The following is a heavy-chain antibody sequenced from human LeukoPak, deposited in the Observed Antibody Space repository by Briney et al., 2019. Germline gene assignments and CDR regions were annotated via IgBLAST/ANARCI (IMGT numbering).Heavy chain of an antibody. Sequence: PSETLSLTCTVSGGSISSYYWSWIRQPAGKGLEWIGRIYTSGSTNYNPSLKSRVTMSIDTSKNQFSLKLSSVTAADTAVYYCASGYYDSSGYFVDYWGQGTLVTVSS. CDR3: ASGYYDSSGYFVDY. CDR2: IYTSGST. J-gene: IGHJ4*02. CDR1: GGSISSYY. D-gene: IGHD3-22*01. V-gene: IGHV4-4*07.